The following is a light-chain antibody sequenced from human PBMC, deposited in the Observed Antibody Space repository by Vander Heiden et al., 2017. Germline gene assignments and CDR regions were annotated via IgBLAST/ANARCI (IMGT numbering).Light chain of an antibody. V-gene: IGLV2-8*01. CDR1: RSAAGGYNY. J-gene: IGLJ2*01. CDR3: SSYAGSNVV. Sequence: QSALTQPPSPSGSPGQSVTLPCTGTRSAAGGYNYVSWYQQHTGKAPKLVIYEVSKRPSGVPNRFSGSKSGNTASLTVSGLQAEDEADYDCSSYAGSNVVFGGGTKLTVL. CDR2: EVS.